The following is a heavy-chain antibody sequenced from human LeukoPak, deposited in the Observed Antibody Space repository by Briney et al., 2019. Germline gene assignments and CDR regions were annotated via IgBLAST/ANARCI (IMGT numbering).Heavy chain of an antibody. CDR3: ARPISSSWLYYFDY. CDR2: IYYSGST. V-gene: IGHV4-39*07. D-gene: IGHD6-13*01. Sequence: GSLRLSCAASGFTVSSNYMSWVRQAPGKGLEWIGSIYYSGSTYYNPSLKSRVTISVDTSKNQFSLKLSSVTAADTAVYYCARPISSSWLYYFDYWGQGTLVTVSS. CDR1: GFTVSSNY. J-gene: IGHJ4*02.